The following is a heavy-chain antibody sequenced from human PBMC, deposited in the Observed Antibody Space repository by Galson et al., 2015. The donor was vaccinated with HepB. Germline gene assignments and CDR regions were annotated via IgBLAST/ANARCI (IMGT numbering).Heavy chain of an antibody. CDR1: GFTFSSYS. CDR3: ARTVAAAAYYYGMDV. CDR2: ISSSSSYI. D-gene: IGHD6-13*01. Sequence: SLRLSCAASGFTFSSYSMNWVRQAPGKGLEWVSSISSSSSYIYYADSVKGRFTISRDNAKNSLYLQMNSLRAEDTAVYYCARTVAAAAYYYGMDVWGQGTTVTVSS. J-gene: IGHJ6*02. V-gene: IGHV3-21*01.